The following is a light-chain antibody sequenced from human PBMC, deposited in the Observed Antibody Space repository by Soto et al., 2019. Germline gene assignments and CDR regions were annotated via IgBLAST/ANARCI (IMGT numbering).Light chain of an antibody. CDR2: DVR. V-gene: IGLV2-8*01. J-gene: IGLJ3*02. CDR3: SSYAGSNNRVM. CDR1: SSDVGGYNY. Sequence: QSALTQPPSASGSPGQSVTISCTGTSSDVGGYNYVSWYQQHSGKAPKLVIYDVRKRPSGVPDRFSASKSGNTASLTVSGLQADDEAHYYCSSYAGSNNRVMFGGGTKLTVL.